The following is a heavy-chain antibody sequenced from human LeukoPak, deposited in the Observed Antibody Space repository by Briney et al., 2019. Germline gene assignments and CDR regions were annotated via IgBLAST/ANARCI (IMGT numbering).Heavy chain of an antibody. J-gene: IGHJ6*03. CDR3: ARIGCSSTSCPSHYYYYMDV. V-gene: IGHV1-2*02. CDR2: INPNGGVT. Sequence: EASVKVSCKASGFTFTGYYLHWVRQAPGQGLEWMGWINPNGGVTAYAQKFQGRVTMTRDTSIGTAYMELSRLRSDDTAVYYCARIGCSSTSCPSHYYYYMDVWGKGTTVSVSS. CDR1: GFTFTGYY. D-gene: IGHD2-2*01.